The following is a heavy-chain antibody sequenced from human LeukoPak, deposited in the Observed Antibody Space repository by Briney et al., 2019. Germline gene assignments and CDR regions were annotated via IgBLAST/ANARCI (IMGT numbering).Heavy chain of an antibody. CDR3: ARSSVLRFLEWLSDHNWFDP. CDR2: INPNSGGT. CDR1: GYSFTSYH. V-gene: IGHV1-2*02. Sequence: ASVKVSCKASGYSFTSYHMHWVRQAPGQGLEWMGIINPNSGGTNYAQKFQGRVTMTRDTSISTAYMELSRLRSDDTAVYYCARSSVLRFLEWLSDHNWFDPWGQGTLVTVSS. J-gene: IGHJ5*02. D-gene: IGHD3-3*01.